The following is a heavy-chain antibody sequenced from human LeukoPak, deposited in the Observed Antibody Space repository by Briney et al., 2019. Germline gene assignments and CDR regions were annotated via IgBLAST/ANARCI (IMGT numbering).Heavy chain of an antibody. CDR2: ISSNSRYI. J-gene: IGHJ4*02. CDR1: GFTFSTYS. D-gene: IGHD6-13*01. Sequence: GGSLRLSCAASGFTFSTYSMNWVRQAPGKGLEWVSSISSNSRYIYYADSMRGRFTISRDNARNSLYLQMNSLKPEDTAVYYCARVAEAAAFDSWGQGTLVTVSS. CDR3: ARVAEAAAFDS. V-gene: IGHV3-21*06.